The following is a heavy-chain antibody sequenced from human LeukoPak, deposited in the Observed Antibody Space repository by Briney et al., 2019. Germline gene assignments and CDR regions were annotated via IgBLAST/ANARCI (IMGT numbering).Heavy chain of an antibody. Sequence: GGSLRLSCAASGFTVSSNYMSWVRQAPGKGLKGVSVIYSGGSTYYADSVKGRFTISRDNSKNTLYLQMNSLRAEDTAVYYCARWQTARGYYYYGMDVWGQGTTVTVSS. CDR2: IYSGGST. D-gene: IGHD3-10*01. CDR1: GFTVSSNY. CDR3: ARWQTARGYYYYGMDV. V-gene: IGHV3-53*01. J-gene: IGHJ6*02.